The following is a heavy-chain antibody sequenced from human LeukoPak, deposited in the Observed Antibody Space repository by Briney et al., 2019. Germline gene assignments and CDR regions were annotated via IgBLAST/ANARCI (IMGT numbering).Heavy chain of an antibody. CDR1: GFTFSDHY. J-gene: IGHJ4*02. V-gene: IGHV3-72*01. CDR2: TRNKANSYTT. CDR3: ARGANSDWSIGPFDY. D-gene: IGHD6-19*01. Sequence: AGGSLRLSCAASGFTFSDHYMDCVRQAPGKGLEWVGRTRNKANSYTTEYAASVKGRFTISRDDSRNSLYLQMNSLKTEDTAVYYCARGANSDWSIGPFDYWGQGTLVTVSS.